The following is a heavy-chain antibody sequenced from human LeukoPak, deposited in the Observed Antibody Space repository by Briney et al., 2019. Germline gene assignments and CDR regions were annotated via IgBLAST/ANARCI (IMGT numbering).Heavy chain of an antibody. V-gene: IGHV3-23*01. D-gene: IGHD4-17*01. CDR3: ANSYGDYYYYYGMDV. J-gene: IGHJ6*04. CDR1: GYIFSSYA. CDR2: ISGSGGST. Sequence: GVLRLSCAASGYIFSSYAMSWVRQAPGKGVEWVSAISGSGGSTYYADSVKGRFTISRDNSKNTLYLQMNSLRAEDTAVYYCANSYGDYYYYYGMDVWGKGTTVTVSS.